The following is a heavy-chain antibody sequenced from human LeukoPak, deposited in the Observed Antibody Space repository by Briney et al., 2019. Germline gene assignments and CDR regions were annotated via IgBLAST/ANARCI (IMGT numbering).Heavy chain of an antibody. D-gene: IGHD1-26*01. CDR1: GGSISSSGYY. Sequence: PSETLSLTCTVSGGSISSSGYYWVWIRQPPGKGLEWMGSIYYSGSTYYNPSLKSRVTISVDTSKNQLSLKLSSLTAADTAVYYCARHEYSGSYYGLSWFDPWGQGTLVTVSS. J-gene: IGHJ5*02. CDR3: ARHEYSGSYYGLSWFDP. CDR2: IYYSGST. V-gene: IGHV4-39*01.